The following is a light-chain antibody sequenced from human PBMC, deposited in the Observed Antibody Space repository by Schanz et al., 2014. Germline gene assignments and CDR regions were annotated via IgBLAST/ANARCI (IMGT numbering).Light chain of an antibody. J-gene: IGLJ2*01. CDR3: ASYTSTSIVV. CDR1: SSDVGGYNY. CDR2: DVT. V-gene: IGLV2-14*03. Sequence: QSALTQPASVSGSPGQSITISCTGTSSDVGGYNYVSWYQQHPGKAPKLIIYDVTNRPSGVSNRFSGSKSGNTASLTISGRHADEDEDDFYCASYTSTSIVVFGGGTKLTVL.